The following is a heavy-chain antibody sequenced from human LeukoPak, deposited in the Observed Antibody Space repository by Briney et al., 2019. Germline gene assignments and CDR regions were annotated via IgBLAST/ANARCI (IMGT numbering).Heavy chain of an antibody. CDR3: AKGKGGISMILMIVTPVEFYFGS. CDR1: GGSSSDYD. J-gene: IGHJ4*02. Sequence: SQTLSLTCPVDGGSSSDYDWTWIGQPAGKGLEWIGEINHSGNTKYNPSLKSRVTISLDTSKNQFSLNLNSVTAADTAVYYCAKGKGGISMILMIVTPVEFYFGSLGQGTLVTV. V-gene: IGHV4-34*01. D-gene: IGHD3-22*01. CDR2: INHSGNT.